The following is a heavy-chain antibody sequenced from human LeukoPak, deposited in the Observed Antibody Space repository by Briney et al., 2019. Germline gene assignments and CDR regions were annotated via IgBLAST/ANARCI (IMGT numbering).Heavy chain of an antibody. Sequence: GGSLRLSCAASGFTFSSYAMSWVRQAPGKGLEWVSSISGSGNRTYYADSVKGRFTISRDNSKNTLFLQMNSLRAEDTAVYYCAKNLYCGGGSCYPSALGLDVWGQGTTVTVSS. CDR1: GFTFSSYA. V-gene: IGHV3-23*01. J-gene: IGHJ6*02. CDR3: AKNLYCGGGSCYPSALGLDV. CDR2: ISGSGNRT. D-gene: IGHD2-15*01.